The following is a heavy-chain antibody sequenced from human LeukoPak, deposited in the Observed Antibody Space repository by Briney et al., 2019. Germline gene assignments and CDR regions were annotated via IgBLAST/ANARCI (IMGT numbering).Heavy chain of an antibody. CDR1: GFTVTSNY. V-gene: IGHV3-66*01. J-gene: IGHJ4*02. D-gene: IGHD3-22*01. CDR2: ILGSGDT. Sequence: GGSLRLPCAASGFTVTSNYMSWVRQAPGKGLEWVSIILGSGDTCYADSVKGRFTISRDNSKNTLYLQMNSLRAEDTAVYYCAKERTNYYDSSGYDYWGQGTLVTVSS. CDR3: AKERTNYYDSSGYDY.